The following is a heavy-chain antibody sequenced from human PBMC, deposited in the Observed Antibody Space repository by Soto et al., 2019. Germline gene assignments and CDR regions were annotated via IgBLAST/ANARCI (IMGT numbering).Heavy chain of an antibody. CDR3: AREGGDP. J-gene: IGHJ5*02. CDR1: GFTFSSYG. Sequence: QVQLVESGGGVVQPGRSLRLSCAASGFTFSSYGMHWVRQAPGKGLEWVAVIWYDGSNKYNADSVQGRFTISRDNSKNTLYLQMNSLRAEDTAVYYCAREGGDPWGQGTLVTVSS. D-gene: IGHD3-16*01. V-gene: IGHV3-33*01. CDR2: IWYDGSNK.